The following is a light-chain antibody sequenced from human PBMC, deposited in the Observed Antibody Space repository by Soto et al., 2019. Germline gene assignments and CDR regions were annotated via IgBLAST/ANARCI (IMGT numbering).Light chain of an antibody. CDR1: SSDVGSYNY. J-gene: IGLJ1*01. CDR3: SSYRTSNTRQIV. Sequence: QSALTQPASASGSPGQSITISCTGTSSDVGSYNYVSWYQHHPGRAPKLMIYDVSNRPSGVSNRFSGSKSGNTASLSISGLQPEDEADYYCSSYRTSNTRQIVCGTGTKVTVL. CDR2: DVS. V-gene: IGLV2-14*03.